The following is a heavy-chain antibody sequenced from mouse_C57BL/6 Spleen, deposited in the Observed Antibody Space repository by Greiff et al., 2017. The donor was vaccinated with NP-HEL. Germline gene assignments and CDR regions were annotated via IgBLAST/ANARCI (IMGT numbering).Heavy chain of an antibody. J-gene: IGHJ3*01. D-gene: IGHD2-5*01. V-gene: IGHV1-52*01. CDR2: IDPSDSET. CDR1: GYTFTSYW. CDR3: ARNSNSAWFAY. Sequence: QVQLQQPGAELVRPGSSVKLSCKASGYTFTSYWMHWVKQRPIQGLEWIGNIDPSDSETHYNQKFKDKATLTVDKSSSTAYMQLSSLTSEDSAVYYCARNSNSAWFAYWGQGTLVTLSA.